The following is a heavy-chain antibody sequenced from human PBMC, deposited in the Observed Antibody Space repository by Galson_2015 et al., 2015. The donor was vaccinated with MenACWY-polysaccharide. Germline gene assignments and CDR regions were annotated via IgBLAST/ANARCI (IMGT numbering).Heavy chain of an antibody. CDR2: ISYDGGT. Sequence: PLSLTCPVSGASITSGGYFWSWIRQHPGKGLEWIASISYDGGTYYNPSLKSRVTISVDTPKNQFSLKLSSVTAADTAVYYCARGGRAVSNRNWFDPWGQGTLVTVSS. J-gene: IGHJ5*02. CDR1: GASITSGGYF. CDR3: ARGGRAVSNRNWFDP. D-gene: IGHD3-16*01. V-gene: IGHV4-31*03.